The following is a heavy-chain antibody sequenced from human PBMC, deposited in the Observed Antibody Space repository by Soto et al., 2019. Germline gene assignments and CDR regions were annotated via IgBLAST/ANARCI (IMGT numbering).Heavy chain of an antibody. V-gene: IGHV3-30-3*01. CDR3: ARPYDFWSGYVFDY. CDR2: ISYDGSNK. J-gene: IGHJ4*02. D-gene: IGHD3-3*01. CDR1: GGTFSSYA. Sequence: QVQLVQSGAEVKKPGSSVKVSCKASGGTFSSYAMHWVRQAPGKGLEWVAVISYDGSNKYYADSVKGRFTISRDNSKNTLYLQMNSLRAEDTAVYYCARPYDFWSGYVFDYWGQGTLVTVSS.